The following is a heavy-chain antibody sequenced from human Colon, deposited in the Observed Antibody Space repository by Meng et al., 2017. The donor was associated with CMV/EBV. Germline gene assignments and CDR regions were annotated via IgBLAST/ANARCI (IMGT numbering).Heavy chain of an antibody. J-gene: IGHJ6*02. D-gene: IGHD5-24*01. CDR3: ARIERPGGQYNSYGMDV. CDR1: GFTFSSYW. V-gene: IGHV3-7*03. Sequence: GESLKISCAASGFTFSSYWMSWVRQAPGKGLEWVANMNQDGSEKYYVDSVKGRFTISRDNAKNSLYLQMNSLRAEDTAVYFCARIERPGGQYNSYGMDVWGQGTTVTVSS. CDR2: MNQDGSEK.